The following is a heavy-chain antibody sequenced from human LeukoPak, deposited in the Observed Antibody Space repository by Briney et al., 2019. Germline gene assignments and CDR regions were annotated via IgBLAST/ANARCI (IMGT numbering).Heavy chain of an antibody. CDR1: GYTFTGYY. J-gene: IGHJ3*02. CDR3: ASSSWYLGAFDI. CDR2: INPNSGGT. V-gene: IGHV1-2*02. D-gene: IGHD6-13*01. Sequence: GASVKVSCKASGYTFTGYYMHWVRQAPGQGLEWMGWINPNSGGTNYAQKFQGRVTITRNTSISTAYMELSSLRSEDTAVYYCASSSWYLGAFDIWGQGTMVTVSS.